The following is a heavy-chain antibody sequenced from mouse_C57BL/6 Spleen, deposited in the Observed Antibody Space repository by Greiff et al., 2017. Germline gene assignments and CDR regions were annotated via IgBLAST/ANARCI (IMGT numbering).Heavy chain of an antibody. CDR1: GYTFTSYW. Sequence: QVQLQQPGAELVMPGASVKLSCKASGYTFTSYWMHWVKQRPGQGLEWIGEIDPSDSYTNYNQKFKGKATLTVDKSSSTAYMQLSSLTSEDSAFYYCAKGEFITTVVAGAMDYWGQGTSVTVSS. CDR3: AKGEFITTVVAGAMDY. V-gene: IGHV1-69*01. D-gene: IGHD1-1*01. J-gene: IGHJ4*01. CDR2: IDPSDSYT.